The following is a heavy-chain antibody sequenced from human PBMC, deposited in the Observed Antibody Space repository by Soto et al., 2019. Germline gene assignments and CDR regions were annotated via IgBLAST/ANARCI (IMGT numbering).Heavy chain of an antibody. CDR2: IIPIFGTA. D-gene: IGHD3-3*02. Sequence: ASVKVSCKASGGTFSSYAISWVRQAPGQGLEWMGGIIPIFGTANYAQKFQGRVTITADESTSTAYMELSSLRSEDTAVYYCARRVGLAPVYDAYDFWGQGTMVTVSS. CDR1: GGTFSSYA. CDR3: ARRVGLAPVYDAYDF. V-gene: IGHV1-69*13. J-gene: IGHJ3*01.